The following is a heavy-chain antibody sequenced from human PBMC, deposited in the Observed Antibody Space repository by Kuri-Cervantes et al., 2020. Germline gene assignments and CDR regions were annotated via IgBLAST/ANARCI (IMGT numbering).Heavy chain of an antibody. J-gene: IGHJ5*02. V-gene: IGHV1-18*04. CDR3: ATSVAGTVGH. CDR1: GYTFTTYY. Sequence: ASVKVSCKTSGYTFTTYYVHWVRQAPGQGLEWMGWISAYNGNTNYAQKLQGRVTMTTDTSTSTAYMELRSLRSDDTAVYYCATSVAGTVGHWGQGTLVTVSS. D-gene: IGHD6-19*01. CDR2: ISAYNGNT.